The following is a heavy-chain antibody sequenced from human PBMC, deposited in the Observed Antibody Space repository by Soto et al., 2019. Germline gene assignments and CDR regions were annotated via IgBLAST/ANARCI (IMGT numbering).Heavy chain of an antibody. V-gene: IGHV4-4*02. Sequence: QVQLQESGPGLVKPSGTLSLTCDVSGASISSDNWWGWVRQPPGKGPEWIGEIYHSGNTNYNPSLKSRVTISVDKSKNQFPLKLTSVTAADTAIYYCARVSATVLLRGVSIYWGRGTLVTVSS. D-gene: IGHD3-10*01. J-gene: IGHJ4*02. CDR2: IYHSGNT. CDR1: GASISSDNW. CDR3: ARVSATVLLRGVSIY.